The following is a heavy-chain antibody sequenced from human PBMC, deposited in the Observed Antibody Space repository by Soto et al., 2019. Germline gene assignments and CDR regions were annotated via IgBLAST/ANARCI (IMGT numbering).Heavy chain of an antibody. CDR1: GGSFSGYY. V-gene: IGHV4-34*01. J-gene: IGHJ5*02. Sequence: QVQLQQWGAGLLKPSETLSLTCAVYGGSFSGYYWSWIRQPPGKGLEWIGEINHSGNTNYNPSLKSRVTISVDTSNNQCSLKLGSVTAADTAVYYCARGGRFYYYGPGSTWGWFDPWGQRTLVRVSS. CDR3: ARGGRFYYYGPGSTWGWFDP. CDR2: INHSGNT. D-gene: IGHD3-10*01.